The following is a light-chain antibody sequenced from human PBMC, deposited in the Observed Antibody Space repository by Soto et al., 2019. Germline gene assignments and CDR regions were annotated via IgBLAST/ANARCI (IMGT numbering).Light chain of an antibody. CDR2: SDN. CDR3: AAWDDSLNGSM. J-gene: IGLJ3*02. CDR1: NSNIGDNS. Sequence: QPVLTQPPSASGTPGQGVTISCSGSNSNIGDNSVNWYQQLPGTAPKLLIYSDNQRPSGVPDRFFGSKSGTSASLAISGLQSEDEAEYYCAAWDDSLNGSMFGGGTKLTVL. V-gene: IGLV1-44*01.